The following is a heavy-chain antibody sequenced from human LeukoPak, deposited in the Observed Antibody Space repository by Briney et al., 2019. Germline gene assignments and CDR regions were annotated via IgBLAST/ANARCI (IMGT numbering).Heavy chain of an antibody. CDR1: SYSISGGYY. D-gene: IGHD3-16*01. J-gene: IGHJ3*02. Sequence: SETLSLTCSVSSYSISGGYYWGWIRQPPGKGLEWIGSIYHSGISYYNPSLRSRVTISADMSKNQFSLKLSSVTAADTAVYYCAKGRSYGTDYDAFDIWGQGTMVIVSS. CDR2: IYHSGIS. V-gene: IGHV4-38-2*02. CDR3: AKGRSYGTDYDAFDI.